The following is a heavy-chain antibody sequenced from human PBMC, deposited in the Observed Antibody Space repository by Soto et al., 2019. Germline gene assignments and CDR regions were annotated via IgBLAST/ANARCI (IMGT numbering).Heavy chain of an antibody. Sequence: GGSLRLSCAASGFTFSSYEMNWVRQAPGKGLEWVSYISSSGSTIYYADSVKGRFTISRDNAKNSLYLQMNSLRAEDTAVYYCAMIVVPAASSYWGQGTLVTVSS. J-gene: IGHJ4*02. D-gene: IGHD2-2*01. CDR1: GFTFSSYE. V-gene: IGHV3-48*03. CDR3: AMIVVPAASSY. CDR2: ISSSGSTI.